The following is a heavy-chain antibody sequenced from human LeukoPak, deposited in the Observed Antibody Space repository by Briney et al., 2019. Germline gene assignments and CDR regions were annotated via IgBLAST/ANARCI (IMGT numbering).Heavy chain of an antibody. J-gene: IGHJ4*02. CDR3: ARDRIAAPDDFDY. Sequence: ASVKVSCKASGGTFSSYAISWVRQAPGQGLEWMGWVNPNSGGTNYAQNFQGRVTMTRDTSVTTAYMEVSSLRSDDTAVYYCARDRIAAPDDFDYWGQGTPVTVSS. D-gene: IGHD6-13*01. CDR1: GGTFSSYA. V-gene: IGHV1-2*02. CDR2: VNPNSGGT.